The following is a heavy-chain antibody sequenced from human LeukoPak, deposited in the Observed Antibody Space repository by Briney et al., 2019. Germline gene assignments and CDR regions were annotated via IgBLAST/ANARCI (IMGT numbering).Heavy chain of an antibody. CDR2: IYYSGST. D-gene: IGHD4-11*01. Sequence: SETLSLTCAVSGGSISGYYWSWIRQPPGKGLEWIGYIYYSGSTNYNPSLKSRIVISVDTSKNLFSLKLSSVTAADTALYYCARLRGNYFPDYWGQGTLVTVSS. V-gene: IGHV4-59*01. J-gene: IGHJ4*02. CDR1: GGSISGYY. CDR3: ARLRGNYFPDY.